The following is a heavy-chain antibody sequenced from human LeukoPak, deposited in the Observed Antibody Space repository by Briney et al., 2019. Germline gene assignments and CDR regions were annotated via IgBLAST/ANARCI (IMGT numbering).Heavy chain of an antibody. CDR1: GFTFSSYA. D-gene: IGHD1-1*01. Sequence: GSLLLSCAASGFTFSSYAMSWVRRAPGKGLGWVSAISGSGGSTYYADSGKGRFTISRDNSKNTLYLQMNSLRAEDTAVYYCARDLNWNDGSHYWFDPWGQGTLVTVSS. CDR2: ISGSGGST. CDR3: ARDLNWNDGSHYWFDP. J-gene: IGHJ5*02. V-gene: IGHV3-23*01.